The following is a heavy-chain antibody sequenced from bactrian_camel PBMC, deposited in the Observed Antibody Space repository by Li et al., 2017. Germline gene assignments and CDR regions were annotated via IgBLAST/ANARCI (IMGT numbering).Heavy chain of an antibody. V-gene: IGHV3S25*01. J-gene: IGHJ4*01. CDR2: IYGSGGGT. CDR1: LDTVGRRC. CDR3: AAASTCTNWVRGLRY. Sequence: QLVESGGGSVQPGGSLRLSCVMSLDTVGRRCVAWFRQAPGKEREGLAAIYGSGGGTYYADSVKGRFHISRDNAKNTVYLDMNSLKAEDTAMYYCAAASTCTNWVRGLRYWGQGTQVTVS. D-gene: IGHD5*01.